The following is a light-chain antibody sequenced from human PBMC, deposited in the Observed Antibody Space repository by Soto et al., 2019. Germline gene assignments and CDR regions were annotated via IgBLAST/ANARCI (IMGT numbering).Light chain of an antibody. CDR1: SSNVGTYDL. CDR2: EGT. CDR3: CSFAVGAALV. J-gene: IGLJ2*01. Sequence: QSALTQPASVSASPGQSITISCTGTSSNVGTYDLVSWYQHHPDKAPKLIIYEGTKRPSGISSRFSGSNSGNTASLTISGLQAEDEADYYCCSFAVGAALVFGGGTKLTVL. V-gene: IGLV2-23*01.